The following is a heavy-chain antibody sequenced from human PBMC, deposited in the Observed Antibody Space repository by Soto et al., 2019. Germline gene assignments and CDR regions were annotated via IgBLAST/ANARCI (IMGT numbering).Heavy chain of an antibody. V-gene: IGHV4-59*08. CDR3: ARLHFPSTVTYQFDY. Sequence: SETLSLTCTVSGGSISSYYWSWIRQPPGKGLEWIGYIYYSGGTNYNPSLKSRGTISVLPSKIQFSLMLSSVPAADPAVYYFARLHFPSTVTYQFDYWGQGTLVTVSS. D-gene: IGHD4-17*01. J-gene: IGHJ4*02. CDR2: IYYSGGT. CDR1: GGSISSYY.